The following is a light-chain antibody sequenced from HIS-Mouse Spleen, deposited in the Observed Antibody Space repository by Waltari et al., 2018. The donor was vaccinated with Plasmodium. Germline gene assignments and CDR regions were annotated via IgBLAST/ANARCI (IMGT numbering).Light chain of an antibody. J-gene: IGLJ2*01. Sequence: QSPLTQPPSASGSPGPSVTISCTGTSSAVGGYNYVSWYQQTPGKATKLMIYEVSKRPSGVPDRFSGSKSGNTASLTVSGLQAEDEADYYCSSYAGSNNLVFGGGTKLTVL. CDR3: SSYAGSNNLV. CDR1: SSAVGGYNY. V-gene: IGLV2-8*01. CDR2: EVS.